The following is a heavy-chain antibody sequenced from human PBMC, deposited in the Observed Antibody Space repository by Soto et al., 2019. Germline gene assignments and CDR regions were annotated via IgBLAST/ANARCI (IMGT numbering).Heavy chain of an antibody. Sequence: PGGSLRLSCAASGFTFSNYGVHWVRQAPGKGLEWVALIWYDGSKKYYADSVKGRFTISRDNSKSTVYLQMNSLRAEDTAVYYCARVSGIYYYGMDVWGQGTTVTVSS. D-gene: IGHD3-10*01. V-gene: IGHV3-33*01. CDR2: IWYDGSKK. CDR3: ARVSGIYYYGMDV. J-gene: IGHJ6*02. CDR1: GFTFSNYG.